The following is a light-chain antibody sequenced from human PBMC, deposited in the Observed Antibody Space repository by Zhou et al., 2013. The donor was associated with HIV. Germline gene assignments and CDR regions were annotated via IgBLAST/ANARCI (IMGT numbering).Light chain of an antibody. Sequence: QSVLTQPPSVSGGPRGRGSPSPALGGSSNIGAGYDVHWYQHLPGTAPKLLIYGNSNRPSGVPDRFSGSKSGTSASLAITGLQAEDEADYYCQSYDSSLSALFGGGTKLDRP. CDR3: QSYDSSLSAL. CDR1: SSNIGAGYD. V-gene: IGLV1-40*01. J-gene: IGLJ2*01. CDR2: GNS.